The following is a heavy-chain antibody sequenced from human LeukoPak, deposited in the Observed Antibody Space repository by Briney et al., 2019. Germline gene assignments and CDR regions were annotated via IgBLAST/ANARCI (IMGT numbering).Heavy chain of an antibody. D-gene: IGHD4-17*01. V-gene: IGHV1-69*04. CDR2: IIPILGIA. CDR3: AADHRTTVTPWEAFDI. Sequence: GASVKVSCKASGGTFSSYAISWVRQAPGQGLEWMGRIIPILGIANYAQKFQGRVTITADKSTSTAYMELSSLRSEDTAVYYCAADHRTTVTPWEAFDIWGQGTMVTVSS. J-gene: IGHJ3*02. CDR1: GGTFSSYA.